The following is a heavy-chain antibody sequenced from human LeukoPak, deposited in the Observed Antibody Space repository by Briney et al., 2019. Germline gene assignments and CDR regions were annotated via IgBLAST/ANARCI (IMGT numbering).Heavy chain of an antibody. D-gene: IGHD3-22*01. Sequence: GGSLRLSCAASGFTFSSYWMSWVRQAPGKGLEWVANIKQDGSEKYYVDSVKGRFTISRDNAKNSLYLQMNSLRAEDTAVYYCARFHGDSSGYFRYWGQGTLVTVSS. CDR2: IKQDGSEK. J-gene: IGHJ4*02. CDR1: GFTFSSYW. V-gene: IGHV3-7*01. CDR3: ARFHGDSSGYFRY.